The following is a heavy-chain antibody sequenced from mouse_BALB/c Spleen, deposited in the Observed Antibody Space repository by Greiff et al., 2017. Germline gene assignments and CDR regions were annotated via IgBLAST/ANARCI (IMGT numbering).Heavy chain of an antibody. CDR3: GRSDYYGSSYEGYFDY. V-gene: IGHV1-37*01. J-gene: IGHJ2*01. CDR2: INPYNGDT. D-gene: IGHD1-1*01. CDR1: GYTFTDYN. Sequence: VQLQQSGPELVKPGASVKISCKASGYTFTDYNMHWVKQSHGKSLEWIGRINPYNGDTFYNQKFKGKATLTVDKSSSTAHMELLSLTSEDSAVYYCGRSDYYGSSYEGYFDYWGQGTTLTVSS.